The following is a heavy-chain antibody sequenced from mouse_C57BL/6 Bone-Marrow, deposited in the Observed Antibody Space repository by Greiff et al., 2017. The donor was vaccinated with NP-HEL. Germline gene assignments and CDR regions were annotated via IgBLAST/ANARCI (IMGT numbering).Heavy chain of an antibody. CDR1: GYTFTSYW. V-gene: IGHV1-59*01. CDR2: IDPSDSYT. CDR3: ASITTVNSYYFDY. J-gene: IGHJ2*01. Sequence: QVQLQQPGAELVRPGTSVKLSCKASGYTFTSYWMHWVKQRPGQGLEWIGVIDPSDSYTNYNQKFKGKATLTVDTSSSTAYMQLSSLTSEDSAVYYCASITTVNSYYFDYWGQGTTLTVSS. D-gene: IGHD1-1*01.